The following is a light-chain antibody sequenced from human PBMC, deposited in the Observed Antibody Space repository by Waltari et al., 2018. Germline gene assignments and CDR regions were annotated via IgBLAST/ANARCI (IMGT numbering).Light chain of an antibody. V-gene: IGLV2-14*03. CDR3: CSYATRDSYV. Sequence: QSALTQPASVSGSPGQSITISCTGTSSDVGGYNYVSWYQQHPGKAPKFMIYDVSKRPSGVSDAFPGSKSGNTASLTISGLQAEDEADYYCCSYATRDSYVFVTGTKVTVL. CDR2: DVS. CDR1: SSDVGGYNY. J-gene: IGLJ1*01.